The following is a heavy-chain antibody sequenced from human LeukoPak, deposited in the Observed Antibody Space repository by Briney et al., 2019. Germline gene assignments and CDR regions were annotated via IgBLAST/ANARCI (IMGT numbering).Heavy chain of an antibody. V-gene: IGHV1-69*13. CDR2: IIPIFGTA. CDR3: AKSVDSSGPPHPHPDY. Sequence: GASVKVSCKASGGTFSSYAISWVRQAPGQGLEWMGGIIPIFGTANYAQKFQGRVTITADESTSTAYMELSSLRSEDTAVYYCAKSVDSSGPPHPHPDYWGQGTLVTVSS. CDR1: GGTFSSYA. D-gene: IGHD6-19*01. J-gene: IGHJ4*02.